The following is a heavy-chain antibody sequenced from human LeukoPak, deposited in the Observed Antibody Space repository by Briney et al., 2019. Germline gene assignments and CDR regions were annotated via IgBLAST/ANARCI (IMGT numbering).Heavy chain of an antibody. Sequence: GGSLRLSCVASGFPFSSYWMTWVRQAPGKGLEWVANIKQDGSKKSYVDSVKGRFTISRDNSKNTLYLQMNSLRAEDTAVYYCARDPIDYWGQGTLVTVSS. CDR1: GFPFSSYW. CDR2: IKQDGSKK. V-gene: IGHV3-7*01. CDR3: ARDPIDY. J-gene: IGHJ4*02.